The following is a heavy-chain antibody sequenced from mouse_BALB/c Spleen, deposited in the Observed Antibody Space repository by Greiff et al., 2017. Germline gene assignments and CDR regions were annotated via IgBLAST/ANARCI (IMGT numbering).Heavy chain of an antibody. V-gene: IGHV2-2*02. CDR3: ASRYYYGSSYDAMDY. J-gene: IGHJ4*01. CDR1: GFSLTSYG. CDR2: IWSGGST. D-gene: IGHD1-1*01. Sequence: QVQLQQSGPGLVQPSQSLSITCTVSGFSLTSYGVHWVRQSPGKGPEWLGVIWSGGSTDYNAAFISRLSISKDNSKSQVFFKMNSLQANDTAIYYCASRYYYGSSYDAMDYWGQGTSVTVSS.